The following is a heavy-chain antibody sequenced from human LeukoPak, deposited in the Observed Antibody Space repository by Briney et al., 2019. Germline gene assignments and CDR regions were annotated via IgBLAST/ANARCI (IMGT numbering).Heavy chain of an antibody. J-gene: IGHJ5*02. Sequence: PSETLSLTCTVSGGSISSYYWSWIRQPPGKGLEWIGYIYYSGSTNYNPSFKSRVTMSVDTSKNQFSLKLFSVTAADTAVYYCARVAGRWFDPWGQGTLVTVSS. D-gene: IGHD6-19*01. V-gene: IGHV4-59*08. CDR2: IYYSGST. CDR3: ARVAGRWFDP. CDR1: GGSISSYY.